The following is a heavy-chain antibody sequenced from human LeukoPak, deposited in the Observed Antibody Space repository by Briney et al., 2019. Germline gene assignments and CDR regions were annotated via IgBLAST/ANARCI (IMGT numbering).Heavy chain of an antibody. CDR1: GGSFSGYY. CDR2: IYHSGSI. V-gene: IGHV4-34*01. D-gene: IGHD3-10*01. Sequence: SETLSLTCAVYGGSFSGYYWSWIRQPPGKGLEWIGEIYHSGSINYNPSLKSRVTISVDKSKNQFSLKLSSVTAADTAVYYCASHYYGSGSYRPREYWGQGTLVTVSS. J-gene: IGHJ4*02. CDR3: ASHYYGSGSYRPREY.